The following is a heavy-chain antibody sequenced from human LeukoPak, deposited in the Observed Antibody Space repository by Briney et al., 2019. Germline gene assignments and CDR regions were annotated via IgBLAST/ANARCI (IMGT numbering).Heavy chain of an antibody. CDR1: GGTFSSYA. CDR2: IIPILGIA. D-gene: IGHD3-10*01. CDR3: ARERGGRFDP. V-gene: IGHV1-69*04. Sequence: ASVKVSCKASGGTFSSYAISWVRQAPGQGLEWMGRIIPILGIANYAQKFQGRVTMTRDTSTSTVYMELSSLRSEDTAVYYCARERGGRFDPWGQGTLVTVSS. J-gene: IGHJ5*02.